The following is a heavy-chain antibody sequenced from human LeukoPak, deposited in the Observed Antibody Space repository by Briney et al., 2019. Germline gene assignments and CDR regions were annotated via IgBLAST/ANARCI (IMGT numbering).Heavy chain of an antibody. V-gene: IGHV5-51*01. J-gene: IGHJ3*02. Sequence: GESLKISCKTSGYSFTNYWIGWVRQMPGKGREWMGIIYPVDSDTRYTPSFHGQVTISADKSISTAYLQWSSLKASDTAMYYCARRPKTGAFDIWGQGTLVSVSS. CDR3: ARRPKTGAFDI. CDR2: IYPVDSDT. CDR1: GYSFTNYW.